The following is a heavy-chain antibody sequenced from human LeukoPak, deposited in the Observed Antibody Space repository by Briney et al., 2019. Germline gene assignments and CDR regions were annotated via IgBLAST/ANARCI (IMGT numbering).Heavy chain of an antibody. J-gene: IGHJ2*01. CDR1: GGSISSYY. V-gene: IGHV4-4*07. D-gene: IGHD3-3*01. Sequence: PSETLSLTYTVSGGSISSYYWSWIRQPAGKGLEWIGRIYTSGSTNYNPSLKSRVTMSVDTSKNQFSLKLSSVTAADTAVYYCARLRFLEFDWYFDLWGRGTLVTVSS. CDR3: ARLRFLEFDWYFDL. CDR2: IYTSGST.